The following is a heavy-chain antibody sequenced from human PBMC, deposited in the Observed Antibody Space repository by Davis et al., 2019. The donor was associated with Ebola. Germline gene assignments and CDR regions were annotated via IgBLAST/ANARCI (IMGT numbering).Heavy chain of an antibody. CDR1: GFTFSSYA. D-gene: IGHD2-21*01. V-gene: IGHV3-23*01. J-gene: IGHJ6*02. CDR2: IRGSGRTT. Sequence: GESLKISCAASGFTFSSYAMSWVRQAPGQGLEWVSAIRGSGRTTYYADSVKGRHTISRDNSINTLYLQMNSLRAEDTAVYFCARARFNSWSFDYYGLDVWGHGTTVTVTS. CDR3: ARARFNSWSFDYYGLDV.